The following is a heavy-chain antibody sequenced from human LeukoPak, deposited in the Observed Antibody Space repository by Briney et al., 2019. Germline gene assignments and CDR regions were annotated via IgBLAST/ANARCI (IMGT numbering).Heavy chain of an antibody. CDR2: TVGSRPDT. CDR1: GFTFTNYA. CDR3: AREIRRSFDY. D-gene: IGHD5-24*01. J-gene: IGHJ4*02. Sequence: GGSLRLSCAASGFTFTNYAMSWVRQTPGKGLEWVAATVGSRPDTYYAASLKGRFTISRDNSKNTLYLQMDSLRVEDTAKYYCAREIRRSFDYWGQGTLVTVSS. V-gene: IGHV3-23*01.